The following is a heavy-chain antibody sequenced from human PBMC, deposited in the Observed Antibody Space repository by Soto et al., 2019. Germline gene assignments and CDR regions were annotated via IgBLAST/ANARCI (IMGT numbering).Heavy chain of an antibody. Sequence: DSVKGRFTISRANAKNSVYLQMHSLRAEDTAVYYCARSDCTTTSCYVVWFDPWGQGTLVTGSS. D-gene: IGHD2-2*01. CDR3: ARSDCTTTSCYVVWFDP. J-gene: IGHJ5*02. V-gene: IGHV3-21*01.